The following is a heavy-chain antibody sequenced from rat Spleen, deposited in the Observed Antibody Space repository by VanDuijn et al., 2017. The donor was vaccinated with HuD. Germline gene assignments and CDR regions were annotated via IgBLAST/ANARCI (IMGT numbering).Heavy chain of an antibody. Sequence: EVHLVESGGGLVQPGRSLKLSCVASGFTFNDYWMTWIRKFPGNKLEWMGYINSAGSTNYNPSLKSRISITRDTSKNQFFLQVNSVTTEDTATYYCARSEDSSYISFDYWGQGVMVTVSS. V-gene: IGHV3-3*01. CDR2: INSAGST. CDR1: GFTFNDYW. CDR3: ARSEDSSYISFDY. D-gene: IGHD1-2*01. J-gene: IGHJ2*01.